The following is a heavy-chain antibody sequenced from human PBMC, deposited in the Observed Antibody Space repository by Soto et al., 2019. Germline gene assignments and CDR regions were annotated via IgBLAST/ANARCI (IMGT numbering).Heavy chain of an antibody. J-gene: IGHJ3*02. D-gene: IGHD3-16*02. CDR1: GGSISSSSYY. CDR3: ARLTMITFGGVIVPDAFDI. Sequence: KPSETLSLTCTVSGGSISSSSYYWGWIRQPPGKGLEWIGSIYYSGSTYYNPSLKSRVTISVDTSKNQFSLKLSSVTAADTAVYYCARLTMITFGGVIVPDAFDIWGQGTMVTVSS. CDR2: IYYSGST. V-gene: IGHV4-39*01.